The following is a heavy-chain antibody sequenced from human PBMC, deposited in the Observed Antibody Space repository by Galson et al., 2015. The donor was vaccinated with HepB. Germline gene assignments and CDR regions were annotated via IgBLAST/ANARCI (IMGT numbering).Heavy chain of an antibody. J-gene: IGHJ4*02. V-gene: IGHV3-33*01. D-gene: IGHD2-15*01. Sequence: SLRLSCAASGFTFSNYGMYWVRQAPGKGLEWVAAIWYDGTNKYYADSVKGRFTISRDNSQNTLYLQMSSLRPGDTAVYYCTRDSFYFDYRGGPDYWGRGTLVTVSS. CDR3: TRDSFYFDYRGGPDY. CDR2: IWYDGTNK. CDR1: GFTFSNYG.